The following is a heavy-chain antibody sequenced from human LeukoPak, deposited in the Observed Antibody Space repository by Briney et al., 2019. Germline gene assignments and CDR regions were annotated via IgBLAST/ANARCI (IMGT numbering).Heavy chain of an antibody. Sequence: GGSLRLSCAASGFTFSNYWMNWVRQAPGKGLEWVANIKPEGSDKVYVDSVKGRFTISRDNAKNSVYLQLNSLRAEDTGVYYCSGRSNSHSIYWGQGTLVTVSS. J-gene: IGHJ4*02. D-gene: IGHD1-1*01. CDR3: SGRSNSHSIY. V-gene: IGHV3-7*01. CDR1: GFTFSNYW. CDR2: IKPEGSDK.